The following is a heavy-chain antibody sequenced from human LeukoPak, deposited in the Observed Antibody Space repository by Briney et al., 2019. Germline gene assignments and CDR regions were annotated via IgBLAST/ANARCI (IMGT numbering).Heavy chain of an antibody. J-gene: IGHJ4*02. Sequence: GGSLRLSCAASGFTFSSYWMHWVRQAPGKGLVWVSHIKSDGSSTNYADSVKGRFTISRDNAKNTLYLQMDSLRAEDTAVYYCATTGTDYYFDYWGQGTLVTVSS. D-gene: IGHD3/OR15-3a*01. V-gene: IGHV3-74*01. CDR3: ATTGTDYYFDY. CDR1: GFTFSSYW. CDR2: IKSDGSST.